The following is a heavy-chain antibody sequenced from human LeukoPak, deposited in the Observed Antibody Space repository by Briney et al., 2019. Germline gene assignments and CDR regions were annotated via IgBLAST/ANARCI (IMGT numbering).Heavy chain of an antibody. V-gene: IGHV1-46*01. CDR3: ARDHPTAGDY. CDR2: INPSGGST. J-gene: IGHJ4*02. Sequence: GASVKVSCKASGGTFSSYAISWVRQAPGQGLEWMGIINPSGGSTSYAQKFQGRVTMTRDTSTSTVYMKLSSLRSEDTAVYYCARDHPTAGDYWGQGTLVTVSS. CDR1: GGTFSSYA. D-gene: IGHD5-18*01.